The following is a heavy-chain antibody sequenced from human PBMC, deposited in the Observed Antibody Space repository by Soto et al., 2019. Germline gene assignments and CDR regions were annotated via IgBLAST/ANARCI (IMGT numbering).Heavy chain of an antibody. CDR3: ARTRLDYDSSGYYPTLYYFDY. D-gene: IGHD3-22*01. Sequence: QVQLVQSGAEVKKPGSSVKVSCKASGGTFSSYAISWVRQAPGQGLEWMGGIIPIFGTANYAQKFQGRVTITADESTSTAYMELSSLRSEDTAVYHCARTRLDYDSSGYYPTLYYFDYWGQGTLVTVSS. CDR2: IIPIFGTA. CDR1: GGTFSSYA. V-gene: IGHV1-69*01. J-gene: IGHJ4*02.